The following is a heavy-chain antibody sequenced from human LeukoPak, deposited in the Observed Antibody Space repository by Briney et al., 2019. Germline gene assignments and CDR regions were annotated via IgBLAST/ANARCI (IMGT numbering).Heavy chain of an antibody. D-gene: IGHD4-17*01. CDR3: ARVRYGDYFFDY. V-gene: IGHV4-30-4*01. J-gene: IGHJ4*02. CDR2: IYYSGST. Sequence: SETLSLTCTVSGGSISSGDYYWSWIRQPPGKGLEWIGYIYYSGSTYHNPALKSRVSMSVDTSKNQFSLKLSSVTAADTAVYYCARVRYGDYFFDYWGQGTLVTVSS. CDR1: GGSISSGDYY.